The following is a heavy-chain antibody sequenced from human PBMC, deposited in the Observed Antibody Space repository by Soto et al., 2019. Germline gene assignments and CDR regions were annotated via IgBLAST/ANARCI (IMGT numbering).Heavy chain of an antibody. CDR3: TRPGYCSGGSCPNYYYYMDV. J-gene: IGHJ6*03. V-gene: IGHV3-49*03. CDR2: IRSKAYGGTT. CDR1: GFTFGDYA. D-gene: IGHD2-15*01. Sequence: GGSLRLSCTASGFTFGDYAMSWFRQAPGKGLEWVGFIRSKAYGGTTEYAASVKGRFTISRDDSKSIAYLQMNSLKTEDTAVYYCTRPGYCSGGSCPNYYYYMDVWGKGTTVTVSS.